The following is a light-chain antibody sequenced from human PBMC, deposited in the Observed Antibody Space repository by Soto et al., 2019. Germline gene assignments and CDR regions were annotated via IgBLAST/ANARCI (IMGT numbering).Light chain of an antibody. V-gene: IGKV3-20*01. CDR1: QSVSSYS. J-gene: IGKJ1*01. Sequence: ENVFTHSSATLSFSPVERATLSCRASQSVSSYSLAWYQQKPGQAPRLVMYGTSNRATGIPDRFSGSGSGTDFTLTITRLETEDFAVYYCQQYGSSRTFGQGTKVDIK. CDR2: GTS. CDR3: QQYGSSRT.